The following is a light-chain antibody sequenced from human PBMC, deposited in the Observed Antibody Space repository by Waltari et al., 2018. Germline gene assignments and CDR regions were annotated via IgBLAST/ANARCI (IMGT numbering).Light chain of an antibody. V-gene: IGLV2-23*02. CDR3: SSYAGSSKGV. CDR2: AVS. Sequence: QSALTQPASVSGSPGQSITISCTGTSSDVGNYKRVSWYQQHPGKAPKLMIYAVSKRPLGVSDRFSGSKSPDMASLTISGLQPEDEAEYFCSSYAGSSKGVFGGGTKVTVL. J-gene: IGLJ2*01. CDR1: SSDVGNYKR.